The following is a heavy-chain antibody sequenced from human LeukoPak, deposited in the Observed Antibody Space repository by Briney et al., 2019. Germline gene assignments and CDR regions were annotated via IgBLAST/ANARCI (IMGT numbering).Heavy chain of an antibody. V-gene: IGHV3-48*02. J-gene: IGHJ4*02. CDR3: AKSRVRNDIIFDY. CDR1: GFTFSSYS. Sequence: PGGPLRLSCAASGFTFSSYSMNWVRQAPGKGLEWVSFISSGSSIIHYADSVKGRFTISRDDAKDSLYLQMSSLRDEDTAVYYCAKSRVRNDIIFDYWGQGTLVTVSS. D-gene: IGHD3-10*01. CDR2: ISSGSSII.